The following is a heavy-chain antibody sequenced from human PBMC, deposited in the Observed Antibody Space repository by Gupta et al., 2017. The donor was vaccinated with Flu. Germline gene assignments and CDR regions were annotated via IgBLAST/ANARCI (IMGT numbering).Heavy chain of an antibody. Sequence: GSTFSSYWMHWVRQAPGKGLVWVSRINGDGNHITYADSVQGRVTVSRDNAKNTLYLQLNNLTDEDTAVYYCARGQTVIGWDNWFDPWGRGTLVIVSS. D-gene: IGHD4-4*01. CDR3: ARGQTVIGWDNWFDP. V-gene: IGHV3-74*01. J-gene: IGHJ5*02. CDR2: INGDGNHI. CDR1: GSTFSSYW.